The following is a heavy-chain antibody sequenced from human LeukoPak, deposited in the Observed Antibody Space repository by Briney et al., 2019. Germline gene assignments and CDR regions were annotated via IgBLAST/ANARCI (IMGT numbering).Heavy chain of an antibody. V-gene: IGHV4-34*01. Sequence: SETLSLTCAVYGGSFSGYYWSWIRQPPGKGLEWIGEINHSGSTNYNPSLKSRVTISVDTSKNQFSLKLSSVTAADTAVYYCARVQRGYSGYGTPYYYYGMDVWGQGTTVTVSS. D-gene: IGHD5-12*01. J-gene: IGHJ6*02. CDR3: ARVQRGYSGYGTPYYYYGMDV. CDR2: INHSGST. CDR1: GGSFSGYY.